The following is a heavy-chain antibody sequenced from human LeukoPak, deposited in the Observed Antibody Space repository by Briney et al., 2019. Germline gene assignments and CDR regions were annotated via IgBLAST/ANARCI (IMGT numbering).Heavy chain of an antibody. J-gene: IGHJ4*02. CDR1: GFTFSSYS. V-gene: IGHV3-21*01. Sequence: GGSLRLSCAASGFTFSSYSMNWVRQAPGKGLEWVSSISSSSSYIYYADSVKGRFTISRDNAKNSLYLQMNSLRAEDTAVYYCARAKPYSSNLYYFDYWGQGTLVTVSS. CDR2: ISSSSSYI. CDR3: ARAKPYSSNLYYFDY. D-gene: IGHD6-13*01.